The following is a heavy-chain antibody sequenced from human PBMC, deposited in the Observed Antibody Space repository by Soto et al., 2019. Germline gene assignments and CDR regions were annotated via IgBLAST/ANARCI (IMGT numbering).Heavy chain of an antibody. CDR1: GGTFSSYA. CDR3: ARDKEITIFGVGGSWFDP. CDR2: IIPIFGTA. V-gene: IGHV1-69*13. J-gene: IGHJ5*02. D-gene: IGHD3-3*01. Sequence: PSVKVSCKASGGTFSSYAISWVRQAPGQGLEWMGGIIPIFGTANYAQKFQGRVTITADESTSTAYMELSSLRSEDTAVYYCARDKEITIFGVGGSWFDPWGQGTLVTVSS.